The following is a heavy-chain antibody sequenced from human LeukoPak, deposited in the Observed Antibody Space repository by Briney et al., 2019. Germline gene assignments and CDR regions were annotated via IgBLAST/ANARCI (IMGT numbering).Heavy chain of an antibody. V-gene: IGHV3-23*01. CDR3: AKGSEPRYCSGGSCPRGYHYYYHMDV. J-gene: IGHJ6*03. D-gene: IGHD2-15*01. Sequence: SGGSLRLSCAASGFTFSSYGMNWVRQAPGKGLEWVSAISGGGGGTYYADSVKGRFTISRDDSKNTLYLRMNSLRAEDTAVYYCAKGSEPRYCSGGSCPRGYHYYYHMDVWGKGTTVTISS. CDR1: GFTFSSYG. CDR2: ISGGGGGT.